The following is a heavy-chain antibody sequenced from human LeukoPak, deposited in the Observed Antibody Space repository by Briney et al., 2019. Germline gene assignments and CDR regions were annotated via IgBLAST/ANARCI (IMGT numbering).Heavy chain of an antibody. Sequence: GALRLSCAASGFTFSSYAMSWVRQAPGKGLEWVSAISGSGGSTYYADSVKGRFTISRDNSKNTLYPQMNSLRAEDTAVYYCAKGRYYEPGVSGSKNWGQGTLVTVSS. V-gene: IGHV3-23*01. CDR3: AKGRYYEPGVSGSKN. CDR2: ISGSGGST. CDR1: GFTFSSYA. D-gene: IGHD3-22*01. J-gene: IGHJ4*02.